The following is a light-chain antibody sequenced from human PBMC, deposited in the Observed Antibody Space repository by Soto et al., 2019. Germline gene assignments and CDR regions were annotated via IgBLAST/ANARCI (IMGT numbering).Light chain of an antibody. Sequence: EIVLTQSPGTLSLSPGERATLSCRASQNVGSRYLAWYQQKPGQAPRLLIYGTSNRATGIPDRFSGRGSETDFSPTISSVEPGDVAVYYCQQYGSSPRKFGQGTKVEIK. CDR1: QNVGSRY. V-gene: IGKV3-20*01. CDR3: QQYGSSPRK. CDR2: GTS. J-gene: IGKJ1*01.